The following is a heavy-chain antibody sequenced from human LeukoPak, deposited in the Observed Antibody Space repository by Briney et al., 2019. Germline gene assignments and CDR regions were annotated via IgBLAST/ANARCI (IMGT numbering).Heavy chain of an antibody. J-gene: IGHJ6*03. CDR3: ARGSGYSMLYYYYYMDV. D-gene: IGHD4-11*01. V-gene: IGHV4-34*01. Sequence: SETLSLTCAVYGGSFSGYYWSWIRQPPGKGLEWIGEINHSGSTNYNPSLKSRVTISVDTSKNQFSLKLSSVTAADTAVYYCARGSGYSMLYYYYYMDVWGKGTTVTVSS. CDR2: INHSGST. CDR1: GGSFSGYY.